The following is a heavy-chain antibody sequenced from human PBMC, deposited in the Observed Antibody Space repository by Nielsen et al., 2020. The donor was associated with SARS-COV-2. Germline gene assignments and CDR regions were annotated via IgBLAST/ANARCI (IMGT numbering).Heavy chain of an antibody. D-gene: IGHD3-10*01. J-gene: IGHJ6*03. Sequence: WVRQAPGQGLEWMGGIIPMFGTANYAQKFLGRVTINADESTSTAYMELSSLRSEDTAVYYCARANRGGVGELLRPDYYYYMDVWGKGTTVTVSS. CDR3: ARANRGGVGELLRPDYYYYMDV. V-gene: IGHV1-69*01. CDR2: IIPMFGTA.